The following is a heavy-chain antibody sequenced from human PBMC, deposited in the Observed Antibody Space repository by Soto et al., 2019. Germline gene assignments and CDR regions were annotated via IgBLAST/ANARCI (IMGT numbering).Heavy chain of an antibody. Sequence: ASVNVSCKASGYTFTSYGISWVRQAPGQGLERMGWISAYNGNTNYAQKLQGRVTMTTDTSTSTAYMELRSLRSDDTAAYYCAGDMLGWFDRWGQGTVVTVSS. V-gene: IGHV1-18*01. CDR2: ISAYNGNT. J-gene: IGHJ5*02. CDR3: AGDMLGWFDR. CDR1: GYTFTSYG. D-gene: IGHD3-10*02.